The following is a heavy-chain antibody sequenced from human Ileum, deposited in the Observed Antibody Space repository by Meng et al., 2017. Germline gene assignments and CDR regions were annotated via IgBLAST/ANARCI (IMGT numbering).Heavy chain of an antibody. CDR1: GGSIRSSFY. V-gene: IGHV4-4*02. Sequence: VQPQEAGPGRVGPSGTLALTCTVSGGSIRSSFYWSWVRQSPGKGLEWIGQIYLAGSPNYHPSLESRVTISVDKSKNQFSLRLTPVTAADTAIFYCVRHGGKYFDSWGQGTLVTVSS. J-gene: IGHJ4*02. D-gene: IGHD2-15*01. CDR2: IYLAGSP. CDR3: VRHGGKYFDS.